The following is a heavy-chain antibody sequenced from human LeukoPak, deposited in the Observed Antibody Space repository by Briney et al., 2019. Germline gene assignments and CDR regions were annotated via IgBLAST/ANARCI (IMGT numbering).Heavy chain of an antibody. V-gene: IGHV3-30-3*01. D-gene: IGHD3-3*01. J-gene: IGHJ6*02. Sequence: QSGGSLRLSCAASGFTFSSYAMHGVRQAPGKGLEWVAVISYDGSNKYYADSVKGRFTISRDNSKNTLYLQMNSLRAEDTAVYYCARAYYDFWSGYYLGSDLGGIHVWGQGTTVTVSS. CDR1: GFTFSSYA. CDR2: ISYDGSNK. CDR3: ARAYYDFWSGYYLGSDLGGIHV.